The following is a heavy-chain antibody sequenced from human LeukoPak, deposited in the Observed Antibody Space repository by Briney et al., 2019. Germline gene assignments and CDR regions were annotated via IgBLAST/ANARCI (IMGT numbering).Heavy chain of an antibody. J-gene: IGHJ4*02. Sequence: GGSLRLSCAASGFTFSSYWMSWVRQAPGKGLEWVANIKQDGSEKNYVDSVKCRFTISRDNAKNSLYLQMNSLRAEDTAVYYCARVGGYDSGPFDYWGQGTLVTVSS. CDR2: IKQDGSEK. V-gene: IGHV3-7*03. CDR1: GFTFSSYW. CDR3: ARVGGYDSGPFDY. D-gene: IGHD5-12*01.